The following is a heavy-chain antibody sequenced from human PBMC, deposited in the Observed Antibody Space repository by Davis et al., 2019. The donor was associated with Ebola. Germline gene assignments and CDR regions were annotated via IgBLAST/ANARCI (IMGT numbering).Heavy chain of an antibody. CDR1: GFVFRNYV. CDR2: ISGSGGTI. V-gene: IGHV3-23*01. CDR3: AKAKTTVTTYGDY. D-gene: IGHD4-17*01. J-gene: IGHJ4*02. Sequence: GESLKISCAASGFVFRNYVMSWVRQAPGKGPEWVSGISGSGGTIYYADSVKGRFTISRDNSKNTLYLQMNSLRAEDTAVYYCAKAKTTVTTYGDYWGQGTLVTVSS.